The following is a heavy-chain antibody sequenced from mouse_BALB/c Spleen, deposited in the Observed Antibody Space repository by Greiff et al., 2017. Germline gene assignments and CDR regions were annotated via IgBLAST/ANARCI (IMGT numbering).Heavy chain of an antibody. Sequence: QVQLQQPGAELVKPGASVKLSCKASGYTFTSYWMHWVKQRPGQGLEWIGEINPSNGRTNYNEKFKSKATLTVDKSSSTAYMQLSSLTSEDSAVYYCARTGTHYYFDYWGQGTTRTVSS. CDR1: GYTFTSYW. D-gene: IGHD4-1*01. CDR3: ARTGTHYYFDY. CDR2: INPSNGRT. J-gene: IGHJ2*01. V-gene: IGHV1S81*02.